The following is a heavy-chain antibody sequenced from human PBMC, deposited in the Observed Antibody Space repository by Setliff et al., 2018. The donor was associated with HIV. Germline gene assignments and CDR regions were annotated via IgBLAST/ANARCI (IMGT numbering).Heavy chain of an antibody. CDR2: VSYSGST. CDR3: AREEDYNFWSGYDWFDP. Sequence: SETLSLTCRVSSGSISGYYWSWVRQPPGRGLEWIGYVSYSGSTNYNPSLKSRVTISVDTSKNQFSLKLSSVTAADTAVYYCAREEDYNFWSGYDWFDPWGQGTLVTVSS. V-gene: IGHV4-59*01. J-gene: IGHJ5*02. D-gene: IGHD3-3*01. CDR1: SGSISGYY.